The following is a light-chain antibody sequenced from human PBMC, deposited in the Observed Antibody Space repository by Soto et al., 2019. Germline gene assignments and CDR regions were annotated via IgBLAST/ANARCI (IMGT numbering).Light chain of an antibody. CDR3: QVWDNTSDHVE. V-gene: IGLV3-21*04. J-gene: IGLJ2*01. CDR1: SIGSKS. CDR2: YDR. Sequence: SSELTQAPSVSVAPGKTARIACGGASIGSKSVHWYQQKPGQAPVLVIYYDRDRPSGIPERFSGSNSGNTATLTIGRVEAGDEADYYCQVWDNTSDHVEFGGGTKVTVL.